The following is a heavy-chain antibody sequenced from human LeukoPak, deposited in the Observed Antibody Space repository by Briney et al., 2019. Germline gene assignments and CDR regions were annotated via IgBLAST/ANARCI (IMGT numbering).Heavy chain of an antibody. Sequence: SETLSLTCAVSGDSISSGSYYWSWIRQPAGKGLEWIGRIYTSGSTNYNPSLKSRVTISVDTSKKQFSLKLSSVTAADTAVYYCAGNYYGSGSYYSEDRYWGQGTLVTVSS. CDR1: GDSISSGSYY. CDR3: AGNYYGSGSYYSEDRY. V-gene: IGHV4-61*02. D-gene: IGHD3-10*01. CDR2: IYTSGST. J-gene: IGHJ4*02.